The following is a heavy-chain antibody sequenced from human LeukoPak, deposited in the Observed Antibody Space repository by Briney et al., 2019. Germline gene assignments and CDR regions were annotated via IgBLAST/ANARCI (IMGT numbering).Heavy chain of an antibody. Sequence: SETLSLTCTVSGDSITNGTFHWSWIRQHPVKGLEWLGYIYHGVSTYYNPSLKSRVTISGDTSKNQFSLKLSSVTAADTAVYYCARQETPYDPFDPWGQGTLVTVSS. CDR2: IYHGVST. V-gene: IGHV4-31*03. D-gene: IGHD3-3*01. J-gene: IGHJ5*02. CDR1: GDSITNGTFH. CDR3: ARQETPYDPFDP.